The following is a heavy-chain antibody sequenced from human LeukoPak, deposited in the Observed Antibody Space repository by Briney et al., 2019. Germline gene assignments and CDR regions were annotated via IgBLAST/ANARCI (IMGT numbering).Heavy chain of an antibody. CDR2: ISAYNGNT. CDR1: GYTFTSYG. Sequence: ASVKVSCKASGYTFTSYGISWVRQAPGQGLEWMGWISAYNGNTNYAQKLQGRVTITTDTSTSTAYMELRSLRSDDTAVYYCARDLAVAGTHWFDPWGQGTLVTVSS. D-gene: IGHD6-19*01. CDR3: ARDLAVAGTHWFDP. J-gene: IGHJ5*01. V-gene: IGHV1-18*01.